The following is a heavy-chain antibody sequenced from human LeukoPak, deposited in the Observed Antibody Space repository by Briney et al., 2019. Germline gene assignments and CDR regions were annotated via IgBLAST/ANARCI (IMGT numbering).Heavy chain of an antibody. D-gene: IGHD1-26*01. J-gene: IGHJ6*04. V-gene: IGHV1-18*04. Sequence: ASVKVSCKASGYSFINYYIHWVRQAPGQGLEWMGWISAYNGNTNYAQKLQGRVTMTTDTSTSTAYMELRSLRSDDTAVYYCARHSGSYFNCWGKGTTVTISS. CDR3: ARHSGSYFNC. CDR1: GYSFINYY. CDR2: ISAYNGNT.